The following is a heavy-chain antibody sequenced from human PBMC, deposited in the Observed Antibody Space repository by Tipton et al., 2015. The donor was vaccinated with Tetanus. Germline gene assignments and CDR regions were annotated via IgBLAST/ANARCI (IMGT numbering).Heavy chain of an antibody. J-gene: IGHJ4*02. CDR1: GGSISSSSYY. D-gene: IGHD3-10*01. V-gene: IGHV4-39*01. CDR3: ARLGFVATYFDS. Sequence: GLVKPSETLSLTCTVSGGSISSSSYYWGWIRQPPGKGLEWIGSIYYSGSTYYNPSLKSRVTISVDTSNNQFSLKLSSVTAADTAMYYCARLGFVATYFDSWGQGTLVTVSS. CDR2: IYYSGST.